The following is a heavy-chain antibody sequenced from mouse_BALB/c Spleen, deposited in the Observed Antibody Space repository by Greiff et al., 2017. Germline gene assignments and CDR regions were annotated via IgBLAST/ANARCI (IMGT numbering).Heavy chain of an antibody. D-gene: IGHD2-1*01. V-gene: IGHV5-4*02. CDR1: GFTFSDYY. J-gene: IGHJ2*01. Sequence: EVQLVESGGGLVKPGGSLKLSCAASGFTFSDYYMYWVRQTPEKRLEWVATISDGGSYTYYPDSVKGRFTISRDNAKNNLYLQMSSLKSEDTAMYYCARGGIYYGNYDYWGQGTTLTVSS. CDR2: ISDGGSYT. CDR3: ARGGIYYGNYDY.